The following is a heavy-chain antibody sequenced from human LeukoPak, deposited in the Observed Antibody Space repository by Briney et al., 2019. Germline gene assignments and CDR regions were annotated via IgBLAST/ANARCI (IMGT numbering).Heavy chain of an antibody. CDR1: GFTVSSNY. J-gene: IGHJ3*02. Sequence: PGGSLRLSCAASGFTVSSNYMSWVRQAPGKGLEWVSVIYSGGSTYYADSVKGRFTISRDNSKNTLYLQMNSLRAEDTAVYYCARTSELWPHDAFDIWGRGTMVTVSS. D-gene: IGHD5-18*01. V-gene: IGHV3-53*01. CDR3: ARTSELWPHDAFDI. CDR2: IYSGGST.